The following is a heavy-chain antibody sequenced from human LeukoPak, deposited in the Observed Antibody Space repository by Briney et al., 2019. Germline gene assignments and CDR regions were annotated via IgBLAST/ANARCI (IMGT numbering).Heavy chain of an antibody. V-gene: IGHV3-73*01. CDR1: GFTFSGSA. CDR2: IRSKANSYAT. D-gene: IGHD3-22*01. CDR3: TRHGYDSSDYYATLDY. Sequence: GGSLRLSCAASGFTFSGSAMHWVRQASGKGLGWVGRIRSKANSYATAYAASVKGRFTISRDDSKNTAYMQMNSLKTEDTAVYYCTRHGYDSSDYYATLDYWGQGTLVTVSS. J-gene: IGHJ4*02.